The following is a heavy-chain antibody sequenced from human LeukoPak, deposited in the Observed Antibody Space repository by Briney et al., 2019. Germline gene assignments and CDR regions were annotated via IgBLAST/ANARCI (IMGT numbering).Heavy chain of an antibody. CDR3: AELGITMIGGV. Sequence: GGSLRLSCAASGFPFGSYWMSWVRQAPGKGLEWVANINQDGSEKFYVDSVKGRFTISRDNAKNSLYLQMNSLRAEDTAVYYCAELGITMIGGVWGKGTTVTISS. CDR2: INQDGSEK. D-gene: IGHD3-10*02. V-gene: IGHV3-7*01. CDR1: GFPFGSYW. J-gene: IGHJ6*04.